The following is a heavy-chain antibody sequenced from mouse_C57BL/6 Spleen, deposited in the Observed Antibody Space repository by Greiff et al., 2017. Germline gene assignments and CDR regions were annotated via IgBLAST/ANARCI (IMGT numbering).Heavy chain of an antibody. V-gene: IGHV1-50*01. Sequence: QVQLQQPGAELVKPGASVKLSCKASGYTFTSYWMQWVKQRPGQGLEWIGEIDPSDSYTNYNQKFKGKATLTVDPSSSTAYMQLSSLTSEDSAVYYCARFHYYGSSYPYAMDYWGQGTSVTVSS. D-gene: IGHD1-1*01. J-gene: IGHJ4*01. CDR2: IDPSDSYT. CDR3: ARFHYYGSSYPYAMDY. CDR1: GYTFTSYW.